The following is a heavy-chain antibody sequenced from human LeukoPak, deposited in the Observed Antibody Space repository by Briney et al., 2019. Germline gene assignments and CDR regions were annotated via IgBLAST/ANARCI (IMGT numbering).Heavy chain of an antibody. D-gene: IGHD3-22*01. Sequence: PGGSLRLSCAASGFTFSNAWMSWVRQAPGKGLEWVGRIKSKTDGGTTDYAAPVKGRFTISRDNAKNSLYLQMNSLRAEDTAVYYCARHVVAVGFDYWGQGTLVTVSS. J-gene: IGHJ4*02. CDR3: ARHVVAVGFDY. V-gene: IGHV3-15*01. CDR1: GFTFSNAW. CDR2: IKSKTDGGTT.